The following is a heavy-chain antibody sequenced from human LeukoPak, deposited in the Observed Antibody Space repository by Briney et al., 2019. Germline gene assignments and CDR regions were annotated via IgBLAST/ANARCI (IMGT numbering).Heavy chain of an antibody. CDR1: GYTLTGYY. D-gene: IGHD4-17*01. V-gene: IGHV1-2*02. CDR2: INPKSGGT. CDR3: ARTDYGDYGDFDY. J-gene: IGHJ4*02. Sequence: ASVKVSCKASGYTLTGYYMHWVRQAPGQELEWMGWINPKSGGTKYAQKFQGRVTMTRDTSISTAYVDLNRLRSDDTAVYYCARTDYGDYGDFDYWGQGTLVTVSS.